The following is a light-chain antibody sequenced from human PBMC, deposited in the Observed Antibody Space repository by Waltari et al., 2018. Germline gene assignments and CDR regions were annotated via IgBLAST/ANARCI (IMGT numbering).Light chain of an antibody. CDR3: RAWYSNTHYV. J-gene: IGLJ1*01. CDR1: TLGNKY. V-gene: IGLV3-1*01. Sequence: SYELTRPPSVSVSPGQTASIPCSGDTLGNKYACWYQLKPGQSPVLGIYQDTKRPSGIPERCSGSNAGNTATLTSSGTQAMDEADYYGRAWYSNTHYVFGTGTKVTVL. CDR2: QDT.